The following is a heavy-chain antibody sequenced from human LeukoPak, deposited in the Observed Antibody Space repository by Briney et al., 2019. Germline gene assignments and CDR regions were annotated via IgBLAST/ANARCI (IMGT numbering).Heavy chain of an antibody. CDR3: AARPGDGY. J-gene: IGHJ4*02. CDR1: GLLVSNYA. CDR2: SGSGGAT. V-gene: IGHV3-23*01. Sequence: GGSLRLSCVASGLLVSNYAMSWARQAPGKGLEWVSVSGSGGATFYADSVKGRFTISRDNSKNTVFLQMNSLRAEDTAVYYCAARPGDGYWGQGTLATVSS. D-gene: IGHD1-1*01.